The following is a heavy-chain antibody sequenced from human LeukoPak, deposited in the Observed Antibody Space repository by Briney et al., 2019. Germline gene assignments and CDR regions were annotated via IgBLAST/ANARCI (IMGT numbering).Heavy chain of an antibody. CDR2: ISAYNGNA. D-gene: IGHD3-3*01. CDR1: GYTFTSYG. CDR3: ARVPTITIFGVVIGRYYMDV. J-gene: IGHJ6*03. V-gene: IGHV1-18*01. Sequence: ASVKVSCKASGYTFTSYGISWVRQAPGQGLEWMEWISAYNGNANYAQKLQGRVTMTTDTSTSTAYMELRSLRSDGTAVYYCARVPTITIFGVVIGRYYMDVWGKGTTVTVSS.